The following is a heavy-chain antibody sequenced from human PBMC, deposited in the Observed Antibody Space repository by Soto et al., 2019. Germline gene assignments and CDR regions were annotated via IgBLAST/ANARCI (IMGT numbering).Heavy chain of an antibody. Sequence: GGSLRLSCASSGFTFSNYAVNWVRQAPGRGLEWVAFIDISGTTTHYRESVKGRFTLSKDKSRKTVYLQMNSLRVEDAAVYYCTKDRVPDGIYSFDYWGQGALVTVSS. CDR1: GFTFSNYA. J-gene: IGHJ4*02. V-gene: IGHV3-23*05. CDR3: TKDRVPDGIYSFDY. D-gene: IGHD2-15*01. CDR2: IDISGTTT.